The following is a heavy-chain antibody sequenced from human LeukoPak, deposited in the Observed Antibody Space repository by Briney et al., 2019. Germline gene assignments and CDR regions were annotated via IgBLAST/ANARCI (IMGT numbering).Heavy chain of an antibody. V-gene: IGHV4-34*01. CDR2: INHSGST. CDR1: GGSFSGYY. J-gene: IGHJ4*02. CDR3: ARASNQCYYGSGSYYYDY. D-gene: IGHD3-10*01. Sequence: PSETLSLTCAVYGGSFSGYYWSWIRQPPGKGLEWIGEINHSGSTNYNPSLKSRVTISVDTSKNQFSLKLSSVTAADTAVYYCARASNQCYYGSGSYYYDYWGQGTLVTVSS.